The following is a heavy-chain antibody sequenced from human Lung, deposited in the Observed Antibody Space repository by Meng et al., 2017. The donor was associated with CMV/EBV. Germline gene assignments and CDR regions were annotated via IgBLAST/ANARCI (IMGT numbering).Heavy chain of an antibody. CDR1: GYTFTSSS. CDR2: ININTGNP. D-gene: IGHD6-19*01. Sequence: VQLLQSGAELKKPGAPVKVSCQAAGYTFTSSSMNWGRHAPGQGLEWMGWININTGNPTYAQDFTGRFVFSLDTSVSTAYLQIDSLKADDTAVYYCARGNGWRFDYWGQGTLVTVSS. J-gene: IGHJ4*02. CDR3: ARGNGWRFDY. V-gene: IGHV7-4-1*01.